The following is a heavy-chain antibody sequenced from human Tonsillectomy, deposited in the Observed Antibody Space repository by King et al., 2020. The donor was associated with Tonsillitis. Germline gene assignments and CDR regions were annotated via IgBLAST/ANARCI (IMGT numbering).Heavy chain of an antibody. D-gene: IGHD3-22*01. CDR1: GYTFTSYD. CDR3: ARGTNYYDSSGYQTFDY. J-gene: IGHJ4*02. CDR2: MNPNSGNT. Sequence: VQLVESGAEVKKPGASVKVSCKASGYTFTSYDINWVRQATGQGLEWMGWMNPNSGNTGYAQKFQGRVTMTRNTSIRTAYMEMSSLRSEDTAVYYCARGTNYYDSSGYQTFDYWGQGTLVTVSS. V-gene: IGHV1-8*01.